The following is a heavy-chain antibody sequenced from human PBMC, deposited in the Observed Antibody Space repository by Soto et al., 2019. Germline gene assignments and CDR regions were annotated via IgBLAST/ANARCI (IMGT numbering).Heavy chain of an antibody. Sequence: EVPLVESGGGLVQPGGSLRLSCAASGFTVSSNYMSWVRQAPGKGLEWVSVIFSGGTTYYADSVKGRFTISRDNSKNTLYLQMNSLRAEDTAVYYCARDQGYSHYCGQGTLVTVSS. V-gene: IGHV3-66*01. CDR3: ARDQGYSHY. J-gene: IGHJ4*02. CDR1: GFTVSSNY. D-gene: IGHD5-18*01. CDR2: IFSGGTT.